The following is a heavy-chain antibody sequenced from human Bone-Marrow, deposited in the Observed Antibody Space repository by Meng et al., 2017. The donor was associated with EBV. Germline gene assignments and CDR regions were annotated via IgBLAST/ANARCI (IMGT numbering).Heavy chain of an antibody. D-gene: IGHD3-10*01. CDR2: INPNSGGT. J-gene: IGHJ4*02. CDR1: GYTLTGYY. Sequence: QGKLVQSGAEWKKPGASVKVSCKASGYTLTGYYMHWVRQAPGQGLEWMGRINPNSGGTNYAQKFQGRVTMTRDTSISTAYMELSRLRSDDTAVYYCARVFLDYGSGSIDYWGQGTLVTVSS. CDR3: ARVFLDYGSGSIDY. V-gene: IGHV1-2*06.